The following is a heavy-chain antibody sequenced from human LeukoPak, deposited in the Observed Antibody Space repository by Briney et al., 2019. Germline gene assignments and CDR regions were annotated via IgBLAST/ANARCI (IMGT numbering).Heavy chain of an antibody. CDR3: ARVMGRHWFDP. CDR2: ISSSSSAI. V-gene: IGHV3-48*01. D-gene: IGHD2-8*01. J-gene: IGHJ5*02. Sequence: GGSLRLSCAASGFTFSSYAVNWVRQAPGKGLEWVSYISSSSSAIYYADSVEGRFTMSRDNAKNSLYLQMNSLRAEDTALYYCARVMGRHWFDPWGQGTLVTVSS. CDR1: GFTFSSYA.